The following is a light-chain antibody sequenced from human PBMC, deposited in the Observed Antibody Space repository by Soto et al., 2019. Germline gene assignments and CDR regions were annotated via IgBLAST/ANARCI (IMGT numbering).Light chain of an antibody. J-gene: IGKJ1*01. CDR3: QQSGSSLWT. V-gene: IGKV3-20*01. CDR1: QSVGRSY. Sequence: EIVLTQSPGTLSLSPGERATLSCRASQSVGRSYLPCYQQKPGQAPRLLTYGASSRATGITDRFSGSGSGTDFTLTISRLEAEDFALYYCQQSGSSLWTFGQGTKVEIK. CDR2: GAS.